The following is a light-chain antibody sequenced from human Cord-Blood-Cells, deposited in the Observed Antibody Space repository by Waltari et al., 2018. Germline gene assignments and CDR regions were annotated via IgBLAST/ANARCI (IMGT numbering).Light chain of an antibody. V-gene: IGLV1-40*01. CDR2: GNS. J-gene: IGLJ1*01. Sequence: QSVLTQPPSVSGAPGQRVTISCTGSNSNIGAGYDVHWYQQLPGTAPNLLIYGNSNRPSGVPDRFSGSKSGTSASLAITGLQAEDEADYYCQSYDSSLGNVFGTGTKVTVL. CDR3: QSYDSSLGNV. CDR1: NSNIGAGYD.